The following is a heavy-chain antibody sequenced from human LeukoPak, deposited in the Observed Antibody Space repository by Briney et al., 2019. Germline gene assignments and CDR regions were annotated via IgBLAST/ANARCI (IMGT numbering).Heavy chain of an antibody. J-gene: IGHJ3*02. D-gene: IGHD5-12*01. CDR3: ARLGYSGSRADAFDI. Sequence: PSETLSLTCTVSGGSISSYYWSWIRQPPGKGLEWIGYIYYSGSTNYNPSLKSRVTISVDTSKNQFSLKLSSVTAADTAVYYCARLGYSGSRADAFDIWGQGTMVTVSS. CDR2: IYYSGST. CDR1: GGSISSYY. V-gene: IGHV4-59*12.